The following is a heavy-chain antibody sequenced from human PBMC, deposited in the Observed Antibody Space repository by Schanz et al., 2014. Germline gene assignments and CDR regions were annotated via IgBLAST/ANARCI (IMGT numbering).Heavy chain of an antibody. J-gene: IGHJ4*02. CDR3: VRDSFFAFDY. CDR2: ISGSGGST. D-gene: IGHD3-3*01. CDR1: GFSFSSYA. Sequence: EVQLLESGGGLVEPGGSLRLSCAASGFSFSSYAMGWVRQARGKGLEWVSAISGSGGSTYYADSVKGRFTISRDNSKNTLYLQMNSLRAEDTAVYYCVRDSFFAFDYWGQGTLLTVSS. V-gene: IGHV3-23*01.